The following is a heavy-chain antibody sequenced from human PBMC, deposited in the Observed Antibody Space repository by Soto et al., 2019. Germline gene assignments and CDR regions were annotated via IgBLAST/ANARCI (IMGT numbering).Heavy chain of an antibody. J-gene: IGHJ2*01. CDR2: ISGSGGST. D-gene: IGHD6-13*01. Sequence: GGSLRLSCAASGFTFSSYAMSWVRQAPGKGLEWVSAISGSGGSTYYADSVKGRFTISKDNSKNTRYLQMNSLRAEDTAVYYCAKDPTPIATPYWDWYFDLWGRGTLVTVSS. CDR3: AKDPTPIATPYWDWYFDL. V-gene: IGHV3-23*01. CDR1: GFTFSSYA.